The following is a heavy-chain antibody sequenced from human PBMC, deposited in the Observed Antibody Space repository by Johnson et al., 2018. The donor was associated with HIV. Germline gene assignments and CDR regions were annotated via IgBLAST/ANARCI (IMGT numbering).Heavy chain of an antibody. CDR3: ARDGPSAAV. J-gene: IGHJ3*01. CDR2: IYSGGST. Sequence: QVQLVESGGGVVQPGRSLRLSCAASGFTFKRYGMHWVRQAPGKGLEWVSVIYSGGSTYYADSVKGRFTISRDNSKNTLYLQMNSLRAEDTAVYYCARDGPSAAVWGQGTMVTVSS. D-gene: IGHD6-25*01. V-gene: IGHV3-NL1*01. CDR1: GFTFKRYG.